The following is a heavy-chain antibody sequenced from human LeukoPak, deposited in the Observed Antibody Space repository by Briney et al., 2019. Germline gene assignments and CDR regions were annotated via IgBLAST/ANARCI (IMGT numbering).Heavy chain of an antibody. CDR2: ISGYNGNT. Sequence: ASVKVSCKASGYTFTRYGINWVRQAPGQGLEWMGWISGYNGNTNYAQNLQGRVTMTTDTSTSTAYMELKSLTSDDTAVFYCARDGDPIAVDDSWFDSWGQGTLVTVSS. CDR3: ARDGDPIAVDDSWFDS. V-gene: IGHV1-18*01. J-gene: IGHJ5*01. CDR1: GYTFTRYG. D-gene: IGHD6-19*01.